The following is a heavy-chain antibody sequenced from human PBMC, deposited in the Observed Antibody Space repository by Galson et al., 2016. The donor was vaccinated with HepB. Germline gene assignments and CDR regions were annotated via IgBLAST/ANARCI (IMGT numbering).Heavy chain of an antibody. D-gene: IGHD1-26*01. CDR2: ISGSGGST. J-gene: IGHJ4*02. Sequence: SLRLSCAASGFTFRSNVINWVRQAPGKGLERVSGISGSGGSTYYADSVRGRFTISRDNSKNTLYLQMNSLRAEGTAVYYCAKDLLGGTFIPYFFDYWGQGTLVTVSS. CDR3: AKDLLGGTFIPYFFDY. CDR1: GFTFRSNV. V-gene: IGHV3-23*01.